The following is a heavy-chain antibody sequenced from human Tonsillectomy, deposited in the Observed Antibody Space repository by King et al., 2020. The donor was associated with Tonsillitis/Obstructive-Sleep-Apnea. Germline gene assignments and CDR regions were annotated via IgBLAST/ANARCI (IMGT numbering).Heavy chain of an antibody. CDR2: IYWDDDK. V-gene: IGHV2-5*02. J-gene: IGHJ4*02. CDR3: SRFLMRTFGGVIDDLHYYFDY. CDR1: GFSLSTSGVG. D-gene: IGHD3-16*02. Sequence: TLKESGPTLVKTTKTLTLTCTFSGFSLSTSGVGVGWIRQPPGKDLEWLALIYWDDDKRYSPSLKSRLTITKDTSNNQVVLTMTNMYPVDTATYYCSRFLMRTFGGVIDDLHYYFDYCGQGSLVTVS.